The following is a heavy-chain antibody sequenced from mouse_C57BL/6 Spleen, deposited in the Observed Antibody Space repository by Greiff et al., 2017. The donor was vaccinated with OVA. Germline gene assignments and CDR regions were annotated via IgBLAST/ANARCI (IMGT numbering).Heavy chain of an antibody. CDR3: VRHEPRNSYYAMDY. CDR1: GFSFNTYA. D-gene: IGHD2-1*01. CDR2: IRSKSNNYAT. V-gene: IGHV10-1*01. J-gene: IGHJ4*01. Sequence: EVKLVESGGGLVQPKGSLKLSCAASGFSFNTYAMNWVRQAPGKGLEWVARIRSKSNNYATYYADSVKDRFTISRDDSESMLYLQMNNLKTEDTAMYYCVRHEPRNSYYAMDYWGQGTSVTVSS.